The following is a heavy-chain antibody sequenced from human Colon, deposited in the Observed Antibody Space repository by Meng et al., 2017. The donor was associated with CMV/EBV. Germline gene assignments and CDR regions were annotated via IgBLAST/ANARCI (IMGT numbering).Heavy chain of an antibody. J-gene: IGHJ5*01. V-gene: IGHV4-61*01. D-gene: IGHD6-13*01. CDR1: GGSVSSGSYY. Sequence: GSLRLSCTVSGGSVSSGSYYWSWIRQPPGKGLEWIGYIYYSGSTNYNPSLKSRVTISVDTSKNQFSLKLSSVTAADTAVYYCARASAAYSSSWFDYWGQGTLVTVSS. CDR3: ARASAAYSSSWFDY. CDR2: IYYSGST.